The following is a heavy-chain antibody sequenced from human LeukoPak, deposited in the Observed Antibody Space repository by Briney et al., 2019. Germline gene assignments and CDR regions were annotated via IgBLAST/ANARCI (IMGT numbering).Heavy chain of an antibody. J-gene: IGHJ4*02. D-gene: IGHD3-9*01. V-gene: IGHV4-59*08. CDR3: ARFGYHILTGYRYLDY. CDR2: IYYSGST. CDR1: GGSISSYS. Sequence: PETLSLTSTVSGGSISSYSSSWIRQPPGKGREWIGYIYYSGSTTYNPSLKSRVTISVDTSKKQFSLKLSSVPAADTAVYYCARFGYHILTGYRYLDYWPQGTRVTVSS.